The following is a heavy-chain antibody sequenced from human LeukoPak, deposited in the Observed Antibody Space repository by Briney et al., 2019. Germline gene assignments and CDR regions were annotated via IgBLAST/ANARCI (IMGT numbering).Heavy chain of an antibody. CDR3: ARVGSTCDH. J-gene: IGHJ4*02. V-gene: IGHV3-7*05. CDR1: GFSFSTYW. Sequence: GGSLRVSSAASGFSFSTYWMSWVRQAPGKGLEWVANIKKDGSEKYYVDSVKGRFTISRDNAKSSLYLQMNSLRAEDTAVYYCARVGSTCDHWGQGTLVTVSS. D-gene: IGHD2-15*01. CDR2: IKKDGSEK.